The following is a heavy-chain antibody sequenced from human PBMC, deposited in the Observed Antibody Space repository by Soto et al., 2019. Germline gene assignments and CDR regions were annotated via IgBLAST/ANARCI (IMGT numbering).Heavy chain of an antibody. CDR1: GFTFYANT. V-gene: IGHV3-9*01. J-gene: IGHJ4*02. D-gene: IGHD3-16*01. CDR2: INWKSDI. Sequence: GGSLRLSXAASGFTFYANTMHWVRQPPEKGLEWVSGINWKSDIGYADSLKGRFTMSRDNAQNSLYLQMNSLRAEDTALYYCAISEDRGGRTTFIDWGQGTQVTVSS. CDR3: AISEDRGGRTTFID.